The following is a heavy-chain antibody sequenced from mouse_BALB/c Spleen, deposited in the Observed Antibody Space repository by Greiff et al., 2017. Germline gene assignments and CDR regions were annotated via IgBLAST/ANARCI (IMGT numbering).Heavy chain of an antibody. CDR3: ARYGMIEYFDV. CDR1: GFTFSSFG. V-gene: IGHV5-17*02. J-gene: IGHJ1*01. Sequence: EVMLVESGGGLVQPGGSRKLSCAASGFTFSSFGMHWVRQAPEKGLEWVAYISSGSSTIYYADTVKGRFTISRDNPKNTLFLQMTSLRSEDTAMYYCARYGMIEYFDVWGAGTTVTVSS. D-gene: IGHD2-4*01. CDR2: ISSGSSTI.